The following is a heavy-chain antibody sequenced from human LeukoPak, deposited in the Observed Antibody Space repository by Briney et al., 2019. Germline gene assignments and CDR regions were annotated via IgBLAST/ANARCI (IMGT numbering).Heavy chain of an antibody. D-gene: IGHD6-13*01. CDR1: GFTFSSYS. CDR3: ARAGYSSSWSWGEDFDY. CDR2: ISSSSSYI. J-gene: IGHJ4*02. V-gene: IGHV3-21*01. Sequence: PGGSLRLSCAASGFTFSSYSMNWVRQAPGKGLEWVSSISSSSSYIHYADSVKGRFTISRDNAKNSLYLQMNSLRAEDTAVYYCARAGYSSSWSWGEDFDYWGQGTLVTVSS.